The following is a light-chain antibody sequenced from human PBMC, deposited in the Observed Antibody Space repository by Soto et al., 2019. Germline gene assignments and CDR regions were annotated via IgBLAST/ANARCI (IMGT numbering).Light chain of an antibody. V-gene: IGLV2-14*01. CDR3: SSYASSTTLVL. CDR1: SNDLGSYNY. CDR2: EVT. J-gene: IGLJ2*01. Sequence: QSALTQPASVSGSPGQSITISCTGSSNDLGSYNYVSWYQQHPGKAPKLMIYEVTSRPSGVSNRFSGSKSGNTASLTISGLLAEDEADYYCSSYASSTTLVLFGGGTKLTVL.